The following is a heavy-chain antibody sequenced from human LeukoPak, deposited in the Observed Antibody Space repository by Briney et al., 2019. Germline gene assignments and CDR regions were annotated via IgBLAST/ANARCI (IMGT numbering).Heavy chain of an antibody. D-gene: IGHD2-2*01. V-gene: IGHV5-51*01. CDR1: GYSFTTYW. CDR3: ARTMGTSTSSTLDY. CDR2: IYPGDSDT. Sequence: GESLKISCKGSGYSFTTYWIAWVRQMPGKGLEWMGIIYPGDSDTRYSPSFQGQVTISADKSITTAYLQWSSLKAPDTAIYYCARTMGTSTSSTLDYWGQGTLVTVSS. J-gene: IGHJ4*02.